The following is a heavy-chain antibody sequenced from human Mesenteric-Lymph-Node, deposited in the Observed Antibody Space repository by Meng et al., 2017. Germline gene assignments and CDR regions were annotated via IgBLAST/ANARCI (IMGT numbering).Heavy chain of an antibody. D-gene: IGHD3-22*01. J-gene: IGHJ4*02. V-gene: IGHV4-4*02. CDR3: ASSDYYRSDY. Sequence: QWELQEAGPGLVKPSESLSLARAVSAGYISRSDWWRVVRQPPGKGLEWIGETSHSGSTNYSPSLKSRVTISLDKSKNQLSLKLNSVTAADTAVYYCASSDYYRSDYWGQGTLVTVSS. CDR2: TSHSGST. CDR1: AGYISRSDW.